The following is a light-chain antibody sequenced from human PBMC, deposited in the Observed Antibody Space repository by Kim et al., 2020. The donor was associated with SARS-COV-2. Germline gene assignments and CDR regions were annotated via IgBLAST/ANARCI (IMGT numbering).Light chain of an antibody. CDR3: QQLNSYPG. V-gene: IGKV1-9*01. CDR1: QGISSY. Sequence: IQLTQSPSSLSASVGDRVTITCRASQGISSYLAWYQQKLGKAPKLLIYAASTLQSGVPSRFSGSGSGTDFTLTISSLQPEDFATYYCQQLNSYPGFGPGTKVDIK. CDR2: AAS. J-gene: IGKJ3*01.